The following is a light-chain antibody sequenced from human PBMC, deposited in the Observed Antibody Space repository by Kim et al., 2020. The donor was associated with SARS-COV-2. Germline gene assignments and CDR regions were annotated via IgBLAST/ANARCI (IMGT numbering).Light chain of an antibody. CDR3: QQYHSRPPWM. Sequence: SPGDRATLSCRTSEDVRGDLAWYQQRPGQAPRLLIYDASTRATDVPPRITGSGSGTEFTLTINNLQSEDFSIYYCQQYHSRPPWMFGQGTKVDIK. V-gene: IGKV3-15*01. CDR2: DAS. J-gene: IGKJ1*01. CDR1: EDVRGD.